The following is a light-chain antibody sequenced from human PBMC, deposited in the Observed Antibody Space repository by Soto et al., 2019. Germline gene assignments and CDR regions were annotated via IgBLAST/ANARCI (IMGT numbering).Light chain of an antibody. J-gene: IGKJ5*01. CDR3: QQYENLPT. CDR1: QDISNY. Sequence: EIQMTQSPSSLSASVGDRVTIPFQASQDISNYLNWYQQKPGKAPKLLIYDASNLETGVPSRFSGSGSGTDFTFTISSLQPEDIATYYCQQYENLPTFGQGTRLEIK. V-gene: IGKV1-33*01. CDR2: DAS.